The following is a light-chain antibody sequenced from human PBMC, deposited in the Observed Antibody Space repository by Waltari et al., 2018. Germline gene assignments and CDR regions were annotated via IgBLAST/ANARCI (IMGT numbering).Light chain of an antibody. CDR1: QSVTTN. CDR3: HQYNDGPPFN. J-gene: IGKJ2*01. CDR2: GAS. V-gene: IGKV3-15*01. Sequence: EIVMTQSPATLSVSPGERAIISCRASQSVTTNLAWYQQKPGQPPRLLSNGASSRATDIPARFSGSGSGTEFTLTITSLQSEDFAVYYCHQYNDGPPFNFGQGTKLEIK.